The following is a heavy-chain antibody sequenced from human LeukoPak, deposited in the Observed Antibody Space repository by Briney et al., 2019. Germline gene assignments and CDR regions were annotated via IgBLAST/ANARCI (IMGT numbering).Heavy chain of an antibody. Sequence: GGSLRLSCAASGFTFSSYRMNWVRQAPGKGLMWVSRINGDGSTTSYVDSVTGRFTISRDNAKNTLYLQMDSLRDEDTAVYHCVRGHAAMDVWGQGTTVTVSS. J-gene: IGHJ6*02. CDR2: INGDGSTT. V-gene: IGHV3-74*01. CDR1: GFTFSSYR. D-gene: IGHD2-2*01. CDR3: VRGHAAMDV.